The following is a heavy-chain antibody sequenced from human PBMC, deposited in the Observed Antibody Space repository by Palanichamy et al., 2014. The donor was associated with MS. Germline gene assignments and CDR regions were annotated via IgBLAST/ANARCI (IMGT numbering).Heavy chain of an antibody. D-gene: IGHD3-22*01. J-gene: IGHJ4*02. CDR3: VRGPHYYDSSAYGVDY. CDR2: ISYDGSNK. V-gene: IGHV3-30*04. Sequence: GLEWVAVISYDGSNKYYADSVKGRFTISRDSSKNTLYLQMNSLRAEDTAVYYSVRGPHYYDSSAYGVDYWGQGTLVTVSS.